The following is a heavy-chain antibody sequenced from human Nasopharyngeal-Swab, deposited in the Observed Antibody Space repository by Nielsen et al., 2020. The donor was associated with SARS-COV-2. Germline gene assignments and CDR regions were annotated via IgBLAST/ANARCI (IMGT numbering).Heavy chain of an antibody. CDR2: IDTAGDT. Sequence: GGSLRLSCAASGFTFSSYDMHWVRQATGKGLEWVSAIDTAGDTYYPGSVKGRFTISRENAKNSLYLQMNSLRAGDTAVYYCARASPYYYGSGSYSRDYYYGMDVWGQGTTVTVSS. CDR1: GFTFSSYD. D-gene: IGHD3-10*01. J-gene: IGHJ6*02. V-gene: IGHV3-13*01. CDR3: ARASPYYYGSGSYSRDYYYGMDV.